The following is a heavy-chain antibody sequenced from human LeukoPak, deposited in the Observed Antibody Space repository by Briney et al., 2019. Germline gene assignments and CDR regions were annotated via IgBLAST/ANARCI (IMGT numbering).Heavy chain of an antibody. CDR3: ARDQRATASTGSYFDY. CDR2: VSSSSSYI. Sequence: PGGSLRLSCAASGFTFSSYGMNWVRRAPGKGLEWVSSVSSSSSYIYYADSVKGRFTISRDNAKNSLSLQMNSLRAEDTAVYYCARDQRATASTGSYFDYWGQGTLVTVSS. J-gene: IGHJ4*02. D-gene: IGHD1-1*01. CDR1: GFTFSSYG. V-gene: IGHV3-21*01.